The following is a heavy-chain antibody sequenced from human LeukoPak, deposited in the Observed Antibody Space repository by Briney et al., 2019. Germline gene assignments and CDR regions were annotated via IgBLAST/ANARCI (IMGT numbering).Heavy chain of an antibody. V-gene: IGHV3-30*02. D-gene: IGHD1-26*01. CDR2: IRYDGSNK. CDR3: ARHPRIVRDTFGAFDI. Sequence: PGGSLRLSCAASGFTFSSYGMHWVRQAPGKGLEWVAFIRYDGSNKYYADSVKGRFTISRDNSKNTLYLQMNSLRAEDTAVYYCARHPRIVRDTFGAFDIWGQGTMVTVSS. CDR1: GFTFSSYG. J-gene: IGHJ3*02.